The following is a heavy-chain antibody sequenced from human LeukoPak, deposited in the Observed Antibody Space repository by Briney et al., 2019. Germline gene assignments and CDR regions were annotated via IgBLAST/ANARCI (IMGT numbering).Heavy chain of an antibody. V-gene: IGHV4-34*01. J-gene: IGHJ4*02. D-gene: IGHD6-13*01. CDR1: GGSFSAYY. Sequence: SETLSLTCAVYGGSFSAYYWSWIRQPPGKGLEWIVEINHSGSTNYNPSLKSRVTISVDTSRNQFSLEVSSVTAADTAVYYCARSERSGIYFDYWGQGTLVTVSS. CDR3: ARSERSGIYFDY. CDR2: INHSGST.